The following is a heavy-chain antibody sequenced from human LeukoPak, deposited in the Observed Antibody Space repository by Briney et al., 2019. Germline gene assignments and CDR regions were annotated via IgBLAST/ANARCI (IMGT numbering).Heavy chain of an antibody. D-gene: IGHD5-18*01. J-gene: IGHJ4*02. CDR2: IGGGGGDP. Sequence: GGSLRLSCAASGFTFSSYAMTWVCQAPGKGLEWVSAIGGGGGDPYYADSVKGRFTISRDNSKNTMYLQMNSLRVEDTAVYYCAKNGGNSYGTGHFDHWGQGILVTVSS. CDR1: GFTFSSYA. CDR3: AKNGGNSYGTGHFDH. V-gene: IGHV3-23*01.